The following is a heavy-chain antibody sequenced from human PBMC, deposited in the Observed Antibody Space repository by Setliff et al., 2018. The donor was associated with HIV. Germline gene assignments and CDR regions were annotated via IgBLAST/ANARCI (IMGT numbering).Heavy chain of an antibody. Sequence: SVKVSCKASGGTSSTHAMNWLRQAPGQGLEWIGQIISILEITDYAQKLQDRVTITADGPTNTFYMELSGLRSEDTAVYYCARTDYGGNSGGNYFDYWGQGSLVTSPQ. V-gene: IGHV1-69*10. D-gene: IGHD4-17*01. J-gene: IGHJ4*02. CDR3: ARTDYGGNSGGNYFDY. CDR2: IISILEIT. CDR1: GGTSSTHA.